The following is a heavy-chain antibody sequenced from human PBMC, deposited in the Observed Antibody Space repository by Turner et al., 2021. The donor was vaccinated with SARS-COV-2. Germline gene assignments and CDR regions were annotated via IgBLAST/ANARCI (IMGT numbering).Heavy chain of an antibody. Sequence: QVQLQESGPGLVKPSQTLSLTCTVSGGSISSGGHYWSWIRQHPGKGLEWIGYMYYSGSTYYNPSLKSRVTISEDTSQNQFSLKLSSVTAADTAVYYCARAVVAATLHDAFDMLGQGTVVTVSS. CDR3: ARAVVAATLHDAFDM. D-gene: IGHD2-15*01. CDR1: GGSISSGGHY. V-gene: IGHV4-31*03. J-gene: IGHJ3*02. CDR2: MYYSGST.